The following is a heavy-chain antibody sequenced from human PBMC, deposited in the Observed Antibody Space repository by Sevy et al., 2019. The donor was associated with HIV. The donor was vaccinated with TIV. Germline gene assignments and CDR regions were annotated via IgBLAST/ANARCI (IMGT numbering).Heavy chain of an antibody. J-gene: IGHJ4*02. CDR3: ARVSAEVAGKPHFDH. Sequence: SETLSLTCTVSGGSVNSGPYYWSWIRQPPGKGLEWIGYIYSSGSTNYDPSLKSRVTISVDTSKNQFSLNLISVTAADTAEYYCARVSAEVAGKPHFDHWGQGTLVTVSS. D-gene: IGHD6-19*01. CDR2: IYSSGST. V-gene: IGHV4-61*01. CDR1: GGSVNSGPYY.